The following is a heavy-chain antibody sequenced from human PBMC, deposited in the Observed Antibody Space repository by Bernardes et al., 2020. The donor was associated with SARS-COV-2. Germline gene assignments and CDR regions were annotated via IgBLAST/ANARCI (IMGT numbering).Heavy chain of an antibody. CDR2: ISDNGATT. V-gene: IGHV3-64D*06. CDR3: VKERPVGDY. Sequence: GGSLRLSCSGSGFTLSEYPMPWVRQTPGKGLESFSRISDNGATTHYGDSVKGRFTISGDNSKNTMYLQMNSLRVEDTAVYWCVKERPVGDYWGQGILVTVSS. D-gene: IGHD3-10*01. J-gene: IGHJ4*02. CDR1: GFTLSEYP.